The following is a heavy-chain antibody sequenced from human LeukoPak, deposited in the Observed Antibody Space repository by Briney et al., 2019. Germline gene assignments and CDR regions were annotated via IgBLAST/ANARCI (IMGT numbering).Heavy chain of an antibody. D-gene: IGHD4-17*01. CDR1: GFTFDDYA. J-gene: IGHJ4*02. V-gene: IGHV3-9*01. Sequence: PGGSLRLSCAASGFTFDDYAMHWVRQAPGKGLEWVSGISWNSGSIGYADSVKGRFTISRDNAKNSLYLQMNSLRAEDTAVYYCARDLNRDYGGYWGQGTLVTISS. CDR3: ARDLNRDYGGY. CDR2: ISWNSGSI.